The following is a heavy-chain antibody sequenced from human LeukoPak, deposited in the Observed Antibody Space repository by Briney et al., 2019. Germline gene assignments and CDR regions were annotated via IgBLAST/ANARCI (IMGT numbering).Heavy chain of an antibody. D-gene: IGHD3-3*01. J-gene: IGHJ3*02. CDR1: GYTFTVYY. CDR3: ARLTYYDFWSGYNYAFDI. CDR2: INPSSGGT. Sequence: ASVTVSFKASGYTFTVYYMHWVRQAPGQGLEWMGWINPSSGGTNYAQKFQGRVTMTRDTSISTAYMELSRLRSDDTAVYYCARLTYYDFWSGYNYAFDIWGQGTMVTVSS. V-gene: IGHV1-2*02.